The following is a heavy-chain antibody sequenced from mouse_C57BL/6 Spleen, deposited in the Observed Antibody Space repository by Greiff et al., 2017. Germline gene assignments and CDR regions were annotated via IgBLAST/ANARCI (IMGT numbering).Heavy chain of an antibody. J-gene: IGHJ1*03. CDR1: GYAFSSSW. V-gene: IGHV1-82*01. CDR2: IYPGDGDT. D-gene: IGHD6-1*01. Sequence: QVQLQQSGPELVKPGASVKISCKASGYAFSSSWMNWVQQRPGTGLEWIGRIYPGDGDTNYNGKFKGKATLTADKSSSTAYMQLSSLTSEDSAVYFCARSGDSSAVFDVWGTGTTVTVSS. CDR3: ARSGDSSAVFDV.